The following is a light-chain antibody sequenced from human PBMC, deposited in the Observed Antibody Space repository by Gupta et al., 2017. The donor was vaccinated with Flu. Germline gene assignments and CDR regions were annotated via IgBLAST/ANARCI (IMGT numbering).Light chain of an antibody. V-gene: IGLV2-11*01. CDR3: CSYAGSYSYV. J-gene: IGLJ1*01. CDR2: DVS. Sequence: SVTISCTGTSSDVGTYNYVSWYQQHPGKAPKLMIYDVSKRPSGVPDRFSGSKSGNTASLTISGLQAEDDADYYCCSYAGSYSYVFGTGTKVTVL. CDR1: SSDVGTYNY.